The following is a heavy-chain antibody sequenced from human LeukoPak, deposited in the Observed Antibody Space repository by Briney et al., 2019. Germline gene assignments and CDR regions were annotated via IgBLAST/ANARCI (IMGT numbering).Heavy chain of an antibody. CDR1: GGSFSGYY. Sequence: PSETLSLTCAVYGGSFSGYYWSWIRQPPGKGLEWIGEINHSGSTNYNPSLKSRVTISVDTSKNQFSLKLSSVTAADTAVYYCARTPHYYGSGLLDYWGQGTLVTVSS. V-gene: IGHV4-34*01. J-gene: IGHJ4*02. CDR2: INHSGST. D-gene: IGHD3-10*01. CDR3: ARTPHYYGSGLLDY.